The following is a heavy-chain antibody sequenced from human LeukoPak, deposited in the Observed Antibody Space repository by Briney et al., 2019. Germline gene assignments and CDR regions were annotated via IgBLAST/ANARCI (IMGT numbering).Heavy chain of an antibody. D-gene: IGHD6-13*01. V-gene: IGHV3-53*01. Sequence: GGSLRLSCAASGFTVSSNYMSWVRQAPGKGLECVSVIGSDGRTYYANSVKGRFTISRDISKNMLYLQMNSLRADDTAVYYCARGIAAAGLEYYFDYWGQGTLVTVSS. CDR1: GFTVSSNY. CDR2: IGSDGRT. J-gene: IGHJ4*02. CDR3: ARGIAAAGLEYYFDY.